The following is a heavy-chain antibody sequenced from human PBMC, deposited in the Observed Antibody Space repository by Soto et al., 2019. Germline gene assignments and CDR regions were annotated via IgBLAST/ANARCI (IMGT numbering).Heavy chain of an antibody. CDR1: GYTFTSYY. D-gene: IGHD3-10*01. J-gene: IGHJ4*02. CDR3: ARGLLLWFGESPRQFDY. Sequence: ASVKVSCKASGYTFTSYYMHWVRQAPGQGLEWMGIINPSGGSTNYAHKFQGRVTMTRDTSTSTLYMKLSSLRSEDTAVYYCARGLLLWFGESPRQFDYWGQGTLVTVSS. CDR2: INPSGGST. V-gene: IGHV1-46*01.